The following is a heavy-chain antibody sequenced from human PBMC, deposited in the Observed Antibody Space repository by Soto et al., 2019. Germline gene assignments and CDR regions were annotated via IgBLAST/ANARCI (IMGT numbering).Heavy chain of an antibody. CDR3: AKSRMYNAFDI. D-gene: IGHD1-1*01. J-gene: IGHJ3*02. Sequence: QVQLVQSGAEVKKPGSSVKVSCKASGGTFSSYTISWVRQAPGQGLEWMGRIIPILGTANYAQKFQGRVTITADKSTSTAYIELSSLRSEDTAVYYCAKSRMYNAFDIWGQGTMVTVSS. CDR1: GGTFSSYT. V-gene: IGHV1-69*08. CDR2: IIPILGTA.